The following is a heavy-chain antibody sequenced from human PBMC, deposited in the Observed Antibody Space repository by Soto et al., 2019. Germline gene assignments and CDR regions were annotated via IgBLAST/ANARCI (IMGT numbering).Heavy chain of an antibody. D-gene: IGHD3-10*01. CDR3: ARVGVVYGSGSYYMPFDY. CDR2: IYCSGST. CDR1: GGSISSYY. J-gene: IGHJ4*02. V-gene: IGHV4-59*01. Sequence: SETLSLTCTVSGGSISSYYWSWIRQPPGKGLEWIGYIYCSGSTNYNPPLKSRVTISVDTSKNQFSLKLSSVTAADTAVYYCARVGVVYGSGSYYMPFDYWGQGTLVTVSS.